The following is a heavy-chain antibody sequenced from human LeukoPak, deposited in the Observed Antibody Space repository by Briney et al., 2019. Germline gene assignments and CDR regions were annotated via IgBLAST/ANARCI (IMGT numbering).Heavy chain of an antibody. Sequence: SETLSLTCTVSGGSISSYYWGWIRQPPGKGLGWIGCIHYSGNTHYNPSLKSRVTISVDTSKNQFSLKLNSVTAADTAVYYCAGLSINWNALGYWGQGTLVTVSS. CDR3: AGLSINWNALGY. CDR2: IHYSGNT. V-gene: IGHV4-59*01. J-gene: IGHJ4*02. CDR1: GGSISSYY. D-gene: IGHD1-1*01.